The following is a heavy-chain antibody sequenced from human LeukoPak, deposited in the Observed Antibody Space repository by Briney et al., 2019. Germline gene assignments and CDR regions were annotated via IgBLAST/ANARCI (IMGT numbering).Heavy chain of an antibody. J-gene: IGHJ6*04. CDR2: ISGSGGST. V-gene: IGHV3-23*01. CDR1: GFTFSSYA. Sequence: GGSLRLSCAASGFTFSSYAMSWVRQAPGKGLEWVSAISGSGGSTYYADSVKGRFTISRDNYMNTLYLQMNSLRAEDTAVYYCAKPLGYCSSSSCFQYYYYGMDVWGKGTTVTVSS. CDR3: AKPLGYCSSSSCFQYYYYGMDV. D-gene: IGHD2-2*01.